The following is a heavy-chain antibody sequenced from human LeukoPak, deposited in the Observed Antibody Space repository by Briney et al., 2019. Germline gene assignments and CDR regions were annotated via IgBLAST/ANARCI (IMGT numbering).Heavy chain of an antibody. D-gene: IGHD3-16*01. CDR1: GFTFSGSA. V-gene: IGHV3-73*01. Sequence: KPGGSLRLSCAASGFTFSGSAMHWVRQASGKGLEWVGRIRSKANSYATAYAASVKGRFTISRDDSKNTAYLQMNSLKTEDTAVYYYTTGGGPGRYYYYGMDVWGQGTTVTVSS. CDR2: IRSKANSYAT. J-gene: IGHJ6*02. CDR3: TTGGGPGRYYYYGMDV.